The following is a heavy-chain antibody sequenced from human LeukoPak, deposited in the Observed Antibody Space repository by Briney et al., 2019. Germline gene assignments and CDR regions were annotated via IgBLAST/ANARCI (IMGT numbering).Heavy chain of an antibody. CDR1: GFTFDDYA. CDR3: AKDIGTHAFDI. Sequence: GGSLRLSCAASGFTFDDYAMHWVRQAPGKGLEWVSGISWNSGSIGYADSVKGRFTISRDNAKDSLYLQMNSLRAEDTALYYCAKDIGTHAFDIWGQGTMVTVSS. V-gene: IGHV3-9*01. D-gene: IGHD1-1*01. J-gene: IGHJ3*02. CDR2: ISWNSGSI.